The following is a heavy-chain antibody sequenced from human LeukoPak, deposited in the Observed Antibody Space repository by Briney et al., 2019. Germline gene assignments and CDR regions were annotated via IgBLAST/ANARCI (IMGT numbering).Heavy chain of an antibody. Sequence: GGSLRLSCAASGFTFSSYWVHWVRQAPGKGLVWVSRINSDGSRTTYVDSVKSRFTISRDNAKNTLYLQMNNLRAEDTAVYYCAREWPSNAFDIWGQGTMVIVSS. CDR2: INSDGSRT. V-gene: IGHV3-74*03. CDR3: AREWPSNAFDI. J-gene: IGHJ3*02. CDR1: GFTFSSYW. D-gene: IGHD5-12*01.